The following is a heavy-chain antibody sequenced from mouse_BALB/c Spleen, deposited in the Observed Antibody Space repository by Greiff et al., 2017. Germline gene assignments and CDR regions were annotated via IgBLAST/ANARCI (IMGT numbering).Heavy chain of an antibody. D-gene: IGHD2-1*01. CDR1: GYTFTSYW. J-gene: IGHJ4*01. CDR3: TRRGGNYNDAMDY. Sequence: VQLQQPGAELVRPGASVKLSCKASGYTFTSYWLNWVKQRPGQGLEWIGNIYPSDSYTNYNQKFKDKATLTVDKSSSTAYMQLSSPTSEDSAVYYCTRRGGNYNDAMDYWGQGTSVTVSS. CDR2: IYPSDSYT. V-gene: IGHV1-69*02.